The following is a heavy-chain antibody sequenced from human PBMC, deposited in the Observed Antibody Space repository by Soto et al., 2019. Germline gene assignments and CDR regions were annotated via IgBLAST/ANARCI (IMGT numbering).Heavy chain of an antibody. J-gene: IGHJ5*02. CDR2: ISPYSGKT. CDR3: ARGRYWFDP. Sequence: GASVKVSCKAAGYTFTSYGISWVRQAPGQGLEWMGWISPYSGKTSHTQKFQDRVTMTTDTSTTTAYMELRSLRSDDTAMYHCARGRYWFDPWGQGTLVTVSS. V-gene: IGHV1-18*01. CDR1: GYTFTSYG.